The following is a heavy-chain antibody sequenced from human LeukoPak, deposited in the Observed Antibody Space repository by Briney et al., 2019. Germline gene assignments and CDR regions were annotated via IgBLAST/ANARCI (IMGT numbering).Heavy chain of an antibody. CDR1: GYTFTGYY. D-gene: IGHD3-22*01. V-gene: IGHV1-2*02. Sequence: ASVKDSCKASGYTFTGYYMHWVRQAPGQGLEWMGWINPNSGGTNYAQKFQGRVTMTRDTSISTAYMELSRLRSDDTAVYYCARNSYYDSSGYPDYWGQGTLVTVSS. CDR2: INPNSGGT. J-gene: IGHJ4*02. CDR3: ARNSYYDSSGYPDY.